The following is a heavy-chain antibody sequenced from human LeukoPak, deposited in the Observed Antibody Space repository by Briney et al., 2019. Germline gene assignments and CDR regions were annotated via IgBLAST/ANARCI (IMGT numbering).Heavy chain of an antibody. V-gene: IGHV4-31*03. CDR3: ARVRISMIVVAYGMDV. CDR1: GGSIRNGGYY. J-gene: IGHJ6*02. D-gene: IGHD3-22*01. CDR2: IYYSGSS. Sequence: NPSETLSLTCTVSGGSIRNGGYYWSWIRQHPGKGLEWIGYIYYSGSSYYNPSLKSRVTISVDTSKNQFSLKLNSVTAADTAVYYCARVRISMIVVAYGMDVWGQGTMVTVSS.